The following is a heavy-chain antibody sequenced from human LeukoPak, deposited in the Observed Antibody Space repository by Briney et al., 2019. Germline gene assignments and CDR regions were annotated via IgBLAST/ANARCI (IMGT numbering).Heavy chain of an antibody. V-gene: IGHV3-23*01. J-gene: IGHJ6*03. CDR2: ISGSGGST. Sequence: GGSLRLSCAASGFTFSSYGMSWVRQAPGKGLEWVSAISGSGGSTYYADSVKGRFTISRDNSKNTLYLQMNSLRAEDTAVYYCAKVPRRSARYYYMDVWGKGTTVTISS. CDR3: AKVPRRSARYYYMDV. CDR1: GFTFSSYG.